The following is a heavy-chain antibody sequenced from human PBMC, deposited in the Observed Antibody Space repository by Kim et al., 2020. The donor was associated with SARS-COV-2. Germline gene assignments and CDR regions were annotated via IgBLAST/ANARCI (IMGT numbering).Heavy chain of an antibody. CDR3: ARNSWGYYGSGSYYYYGMDV. D-gene: IGHD3-10*01. Sequence: GESLKISCKGSGYSFTSYWIGWVRQMPGKGLEWMGIIYPGDSDTRYSPSFQGQVTISADKSISTAYLQWSRLKASDTAMYYCARNSWGYYGSGSYYYYGMDVWGQGTPVTVSS. CDR2: IYPGDSDT. V-gene: IGHV5-51*01. J-gene: IGHJ6*02. CDR1: GYSFTSYW.